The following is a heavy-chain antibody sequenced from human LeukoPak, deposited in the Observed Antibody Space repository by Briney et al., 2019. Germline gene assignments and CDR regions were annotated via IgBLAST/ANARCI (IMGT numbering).Heavy chain of an antibody. CDR3: ATVRGYDSRDLDY. J-gene: IGHJ4*02. CDR1: GFTFSSYW. CDR2: IGQDGSEK. D-gene: IGHD5-12*01. V-gene: IGHV3-7*01. Sequence: PGGSLRLSCAASGFTFSSYWMNWVRQAPGKGLEWVANIGQDGSEKYYVDSVKGRFTISRDNAKNSVYLQMSSLRAEDTAVYYCATVRGYDSRDLDYWGQGTLVTVSS.